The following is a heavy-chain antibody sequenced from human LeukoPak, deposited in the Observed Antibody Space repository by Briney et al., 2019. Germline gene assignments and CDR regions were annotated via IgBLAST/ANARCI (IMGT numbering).Heavy chain of an antibody. V-gene: IGHV4-39*01. CDR2: IYYSGST. Sequence: SETLSLTCTVSGGSISSSSYYWGWIRQPPGKGLEWIGSIYYSGSTYYNPSLKSRVTISVDTSKNQFSLKLSSVTAADTAVYYCARNALRFSEWERSNWFDPWGQGTLVTVSS. CDR1: GGSISSSSYY. CDR3: ARNALRFSEWERSNWFDP. D-gene: IGHD3-3*01. J-gene: IGHJ5*02.